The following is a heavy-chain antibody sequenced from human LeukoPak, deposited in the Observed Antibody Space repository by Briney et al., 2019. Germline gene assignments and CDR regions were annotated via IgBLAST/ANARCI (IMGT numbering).Heavy chain of an antibody. J-gene: IGHJ4*02. CDR3: VITQYITSFDY. V-gene: IGHV5-51*01. D-gene: IGHD6-13*01. CDR2: IYPVDSAT. Sequence: GESLQISCKGSGFSFTSYWIGWVRQLPGKGLEWMAIIYPVDSATRYSPSFQGQVTISVDKSISTAYLQWSGLKASDTAIYYCVITQYITSFDYWGQGTLVTVSS. CDR1: GFSFTSYW.